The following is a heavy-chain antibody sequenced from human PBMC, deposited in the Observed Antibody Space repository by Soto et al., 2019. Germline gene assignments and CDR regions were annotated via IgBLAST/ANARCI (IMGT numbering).Heavy chain of an antibody. V-gene: IGHV4-39*01. J-gene: IGHJ4*02. CDR3: ARRFEYSTGWYYFDY. Sequence: RQPPGKGLEWIGTIYYSGSTYYNPSLKSRVTISVDTSKNQFSLKLRSVTAADTAIYYCARRFEYSTGWYYFDYWGRGTLVTVSS. CDR2: IYYSGST. D-gene: IGHD6-19*01.